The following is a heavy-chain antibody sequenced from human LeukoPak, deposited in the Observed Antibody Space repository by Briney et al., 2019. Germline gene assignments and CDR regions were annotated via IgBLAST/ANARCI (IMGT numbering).Heavy chain of an antibody. CDR3: ARHSEWELLASDY. D-gene: IGHD1-26*01. CDR1: GGSITNYY. CDR2: IYYSGNT. J-gene: IGHJ4*02. Sequence: SETLSLTCTVSGGSITNYYWSWIRQPPGKELEWIGYIYYSGNTNYNPSLGSRVTISVDTSKNHLSLKLSSVTAADTAVYYCARHSEWELLASDYWGQGTLVTVSS. V-gene: IGHV4-59*08.